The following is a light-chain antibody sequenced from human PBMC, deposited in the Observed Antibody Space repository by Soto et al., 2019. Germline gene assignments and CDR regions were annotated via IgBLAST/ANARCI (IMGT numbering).Light chain of an antibody. CDR2: DAS. Sequence: DIQMTQSPSTLSASVGDRVTITCRASQSISSWLAWYQQKPGKAPKLLIYDASSLESGVPSRFSGSGSGTEFTLTISSLQPDDFATYYCQQYNSYSPWTFGQGTVVDIK. CDR3: QQYNSYSPWT. V-gene: IGKV1-5*01. CDR1: QSISSW. J-gene: IGKJ1*01.